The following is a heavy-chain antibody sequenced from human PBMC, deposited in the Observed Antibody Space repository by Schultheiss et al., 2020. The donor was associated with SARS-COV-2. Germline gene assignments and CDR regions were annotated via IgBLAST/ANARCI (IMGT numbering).Heavy chain of an antibody. CDR2: IYYSGST. Sequence: GSLRLSCTVSGGSISSYYWSWIRQPPGKGLGWIGYIYYSGSTNYNPSLKCRVTISVDTYKNQFSLKLSSVTAADTAVYYCARASSGWYFDYWGQGALVTVAS. J-gene: IGHJ4*02. V-gene: IGHV4-59*01. D-gene: IGHD6-19*01. CDR1: GGSISSYY. CDR3: ARASSGWYFDY.